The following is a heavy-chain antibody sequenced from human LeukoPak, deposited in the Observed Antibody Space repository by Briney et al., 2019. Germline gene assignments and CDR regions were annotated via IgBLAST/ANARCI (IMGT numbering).Heavy chain of an antibody. CDR1: GYTFTRNG. D-gene: IGHD2-15*01. V-gene: IGHV1-18*01. CDR3: AGDGPRYCSGGICYSDH. J-gene: IGHJ4*02. Sequence: SVQFSSQASGYTFTRNGITCARQAPGQGLEWMGWIISHNDNTKYAQKLQGRVTMTTETSTNTAYMELTSLTSDDAVVYYCAGDGPRYCSGGICYSDHWGQGALVTVSS. CDR2: IISHNDNT.